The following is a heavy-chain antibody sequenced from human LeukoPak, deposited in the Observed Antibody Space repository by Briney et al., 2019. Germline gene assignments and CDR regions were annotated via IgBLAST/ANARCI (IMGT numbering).Heavy chain of an antibody. J-gene: IGHJ4*02. D-gene: IGHD3-22*01. CDR1: GGSISSYY. Sequence: PSETLSLTCTVSGGSISSYYWTWIRQSPSRGLEWLGRAYYSSEWYYDYAVSVKSRIMINPDTSKNHFSLQLKSVTPEDTAVYYCARGTLSGPYYSLDYWGQGTLVTVSS. CDR2: AYYSSEWYY. CDR3: ARGTLSGPYYSLDY. V-gene: IGHV6-1*01.